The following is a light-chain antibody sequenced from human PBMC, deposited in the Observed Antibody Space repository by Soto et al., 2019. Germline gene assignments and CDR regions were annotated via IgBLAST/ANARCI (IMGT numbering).Light chain of an antibody. J-gene: IGLJ1*01. V-gene: IGLV2-11*01. CDR1: SSDVGGYNY. CDR3: CSYGGSVYV. CDR2: DVN. Sequence: QSALTQPHSVSGSPGQSVAISCSGTSSDVGGYNYVSWYQQHPGKAPELIIFDVNKRPSGVPDRFSGSKSGSTASLTISGLQAEDEADYYCCSYGGSVYVVGTGTKLTVL.